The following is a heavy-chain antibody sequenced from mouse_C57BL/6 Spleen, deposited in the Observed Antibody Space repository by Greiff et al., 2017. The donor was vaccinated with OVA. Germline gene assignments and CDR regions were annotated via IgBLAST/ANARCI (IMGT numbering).Heavy chain of an antibody. CDR1: GYTFTSYW. V-gene: IGHV1-69*01. Sequence: QVQLKQPGAELVMPGASVKLSCKASGYTFTSYWMHWVKQRPGQGLEWIGEIDPSDSYTNYHQKFKGKSTLTVDNSSSTACLQLSSLTSEDSAVYYCARGYSVGYFDVWGTGTTVTVSS. J-gene: IGHJ1*03. CDR3: ARGYSVGYFDV. CDR2: IDPSDSYT. D-gene: IGHD6-1*01.